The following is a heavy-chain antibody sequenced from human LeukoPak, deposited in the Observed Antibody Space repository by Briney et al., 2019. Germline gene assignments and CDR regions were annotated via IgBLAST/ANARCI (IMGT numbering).Heavy chain of an antibody. CDR1: GFTFSSYA. D-gene: IGHD2-21*01. CDR3: ARDCGDSCYGAYGYDGAYGYAFDI. Sequence: PGGSLRLSCAASGFTFSSYATSWVRQAPGKGLEWVSSITSGGSYIYYADSVKGRFSISRDNAKNSVYLQMDSLRAEDTAMYYCARDCGDSCYGAYGYDGAYGYAFDIWGQGTMVTVSS. V-gene: IGHV3-21*01. J-gene: IGHJ3*02. CDR2: ITSGGSYI.